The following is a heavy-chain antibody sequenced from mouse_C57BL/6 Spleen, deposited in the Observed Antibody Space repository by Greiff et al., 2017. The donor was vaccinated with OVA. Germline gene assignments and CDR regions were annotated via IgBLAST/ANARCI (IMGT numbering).Heavy chain of an antibody. V-gene: IGHV1-22*01. Sequence: EVQLQQSGPELVKPGASVKMSCKASGYTFTDYNMHWVKQSHGKSLEWIGYINPNNGGTSYNQKFKGKATLTVNKSSSTAYMELRSLTSEDSAVYYCARSLIYDGYYVYFDYWGQGTTLTVSS. D-gene: IGHD2-3*01. J-gene: IGHJ2*01. CDR3: ARSLIYDGYYVYFDY. CDR2: INPNNGGT. CDR1: GYTFTDYN.